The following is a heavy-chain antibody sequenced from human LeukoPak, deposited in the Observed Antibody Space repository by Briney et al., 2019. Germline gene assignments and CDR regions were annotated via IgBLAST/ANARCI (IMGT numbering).Heavy chain of an antibody. V-gene: IGHV4-59*01. CDR2: IYYSGST. D-gene: IGHD3-10*01. J-gene: IGHJ5*02. CDR3: AKHYYGSGYNWFDP. Sequence: PSETLSLTCTVSGGSINNYYWSWIRQPPGKGLEWIGYIYYSGSTNYNSSLKSRVTISVDTSKNQFSLKLSSVTTADTAVYYCAKHYYGSGYNWFDPWGQGTLVTVSS. CDR1: GGSINNYY.